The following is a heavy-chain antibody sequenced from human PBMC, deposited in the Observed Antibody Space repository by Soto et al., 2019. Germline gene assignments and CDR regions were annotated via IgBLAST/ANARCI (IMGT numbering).Heavy chain of an antibody. D-gene: IGHD4-17*01. CDR3: ARASTVTFVN. CDR1: GGSISSSSYY. Sequence: SETLSLTXTVSGGSISSSSYYWGWIRQPPGKGLEWIGSIYYSGSTYYNPSLKSRVTISVDTSKNQFSLKLSSVTAADTAVYYCARASTVTFVNWGQGTLVTVSS. CDR2: IYYSGST. V-gene: IGHV4-39*01. J-gene: IGHJ4*02.